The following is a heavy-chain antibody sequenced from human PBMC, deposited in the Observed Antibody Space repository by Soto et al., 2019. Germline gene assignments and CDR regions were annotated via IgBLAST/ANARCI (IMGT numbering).Heavy chain of an antibody. V-gene: IGHV1-69*02. D-gene: IGHD6-6*01. J-gene: IGHJ6*03. CDR3: ARGEYSSSPVYYYYYMDV. Sequence: SVKVSCKASGGTFSSYTISWVRQAPGQGLEWMGRIIPILGIANYAQKFQGRVTITADKSTSTAYMELSSLRSEDTAVYYCARGEYSSSPVYYYYYMDVWGKGTTVTVSS. CDR2: IIPILGIA. CDR1: GGTFSSYT.